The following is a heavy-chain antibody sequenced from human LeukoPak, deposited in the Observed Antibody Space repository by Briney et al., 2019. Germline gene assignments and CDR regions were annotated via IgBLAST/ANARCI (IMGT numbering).Heavy chain of an antibody. V-gene: IGHV1-46*01. CDR2: INPRGGST. CDR1: GYTFTTYY. J-gene: IGHJ4*02. D-gene: IGHD6-25*01. Sequence: ASVKVPCKASGYTFTTYYMHWVRQAPGQGPEWMGIINPRGGSTDYAQKFQGRVTMTSDTSTSTVYMELNSLRSEDTAVYFCARVGITAATADNWGQGTLVIVSS. CDR3: ARVGITAATADN.